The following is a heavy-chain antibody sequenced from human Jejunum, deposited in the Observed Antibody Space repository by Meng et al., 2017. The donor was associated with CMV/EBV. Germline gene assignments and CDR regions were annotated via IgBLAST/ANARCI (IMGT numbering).Heavy chain of an antibody. CDR3: ATGVADFEY. Sequence: VQLVQSGAEVKKPGASVKVSCKASGYTFTSYDINWVRQGTGQGLEWMGWMNPNRGTTGYAQKFQGRVTMIRNISKSTAYMDLSSLRSEDTAVYYCATGVADFEYWGQGTLVIVSS. J-gene: IGHJ4*02. D-gene: IGHD6-19*01. CDR2: MNPNRGTT. V-gene: IGHV1-8*01. CDR1: GYTFTSYD.